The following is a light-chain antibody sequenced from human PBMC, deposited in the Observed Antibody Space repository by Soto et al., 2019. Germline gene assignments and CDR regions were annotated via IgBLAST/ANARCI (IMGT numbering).Light chain of an antibody. V-gene: IGKV1-5*03. CDR3: QQYGSSSPWT. J-gene: IGKJ1*01. Sequence: DSQMTQSPSTLSASVGDRVTITCWASQSISSWLAWYQQKPGKAPKLLIYKASSLETGVPSRFSGSGSGTEFTLIISSLQPDDFASYYCQQYGSSSPWTFGQGTKVEIK. CDR2: KAS. CDR1: QSISSW.